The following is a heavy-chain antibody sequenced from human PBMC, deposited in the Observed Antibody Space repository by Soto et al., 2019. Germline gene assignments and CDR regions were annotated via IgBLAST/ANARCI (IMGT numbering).Heavy chain of an antibody. CDR2: IYYSGTT. CDR1: CGSISSYY. D-gene: IGHD2-2*02. CDR3: ARPRYCSSSSCHTFDY. V-gene: IGHV4-59*01. J-gene: IGHJ4*02. Sequence: SETLSLTCTVSCGSISSYYWSWIRQPPGRGLEWIGNIYYSGTTNYNPSLKSRVTISVDTSKNQFSLKLTSVTAADTAVYYCARPRYCSSSSCHTFDYWGQGTLVTVSS.